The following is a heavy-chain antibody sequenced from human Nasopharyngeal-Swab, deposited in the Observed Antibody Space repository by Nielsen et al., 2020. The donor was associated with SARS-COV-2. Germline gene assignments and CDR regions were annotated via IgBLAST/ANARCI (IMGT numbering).Heavy chain of an antibody. J-gene: IGHJ2*01. Sequence: AGSLTLSCAPSGTAVSSSYMSWVRQAPGKGREWVSTIHSNGNTYFADSVRGRFSSYRDNYRNTLSLEMNSLRAEDTAVYYCASRGAANDPSTRDLPYSRRTFDLWGRGTLVTVSS. D-gene: IGHD4-11*01. CDR2: IHSNGNT. CDR1: GTAVSSSY. V-gene: IGHV3-53*01. CDR3: ASRGAANDPSTRDLPYSRRTFDL.